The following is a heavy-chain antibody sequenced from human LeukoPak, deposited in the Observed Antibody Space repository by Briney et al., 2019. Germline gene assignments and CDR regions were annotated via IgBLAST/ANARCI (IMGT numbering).Heavy chain of an antibody. D-gene: IGHD3-10*01. J-gene: IGHJ4*02. CDR2: ITNSGDTT. CDR1: GFTFASYA. Sequence: GGSLRLSCTASGFTFASYAMRWVRQAPGKGLEWVSSITNSGDTTYYADSVKGRFTISRDNSKNTLFLQIHSLRAEDTATYYCAKHYWSGTYYNYFTYWGQGTLVSVSS. V-gene: IGHV3-23*01. CDR3: AKHYWSGTYYNYFTY.